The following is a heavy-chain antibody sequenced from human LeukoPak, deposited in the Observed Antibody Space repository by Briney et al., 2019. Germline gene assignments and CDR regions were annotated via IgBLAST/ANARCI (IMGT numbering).Heavy chain of an antibody. D-gene: IGHD4-11*01. CDR3: ARGYSTLLIDY. CDR1: GGSFSGYY. J-gene: IGHJ4*02. V-gene: IGHV4-34*01. Sequence: SETLSLTCAVYGGSFSGYYWSWIRQPPGKGLEWIGEINHSGSTNYNPSLKSRVTISVDTSKNQFSLKLSSVTAADTAVYYCARGYSTLLIDYWGQGTLVTVSS. CDR2: INHSGST.